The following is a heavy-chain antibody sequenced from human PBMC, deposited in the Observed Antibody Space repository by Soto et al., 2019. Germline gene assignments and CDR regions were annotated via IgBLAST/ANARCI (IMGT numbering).Heavy chain of an antibody. CDR3: AKDLGTDDFWSAYYTYYHMDV. D-gene: IGHD3-3*01. J-gene: IGHJ6*03. Sequence: EVQLLESGGGLVQPGGSLRLSCAASGFTFSSYALNWVRQAPGKGLEWVSVISGSGDNTYYADSVKGRFTISRDNSKNTLSLQMTSQRAEDTAVYYCAKDLGTDDFWSAYYTYYHMDVWGKGTTVTVSS. CDR1: GFTFSSYA. CDR2: ISGSGDNT. V-gene: IGHV3-23*01.